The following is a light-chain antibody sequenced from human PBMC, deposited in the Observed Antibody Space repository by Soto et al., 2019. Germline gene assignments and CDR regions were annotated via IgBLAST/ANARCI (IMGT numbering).Light chain of an antibody. CDR1: QSVSSY. CDR3: QQHSNWPPFT. Sequence: DIVLTQSPSTLSLSPGDRATVSCRASQSVSSYLDWYQQKPGHAPRLLIFDASNMTTGIPARFSGSGSGTDFTLTISSLEPEDFAIYYCQQHSNWPPFTFGQGTRLEIK. CDR2: DAS. J-gene: IGKJ5*01. V-gene: IGKV3-11*01.